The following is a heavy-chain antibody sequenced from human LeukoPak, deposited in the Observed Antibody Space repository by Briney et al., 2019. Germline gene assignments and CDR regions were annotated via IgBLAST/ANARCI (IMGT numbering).Heavy chain of an antibody. J-gene: IGHJ4*02. CDR1: GGTFSSYA. D-gene: IGHD3-3*01. CDR3: ARSTQGALEWLLDY. CDR2: IIPIFGTA. V-gene: IGHV1-69*05. Sequence: SVKVSCKASGGTFSSYAINWVRQAPGQGLEWMGGIIPIFGTANYAQKFQGRVTITTDESTSTAYMELSSLRSEDTAVYYCARSTQGALEWLLDYWGQGTLVTVSS.